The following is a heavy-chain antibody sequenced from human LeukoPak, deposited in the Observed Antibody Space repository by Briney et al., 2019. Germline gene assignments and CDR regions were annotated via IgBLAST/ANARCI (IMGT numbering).Heavy chain of an antibody. D-gene: IGHD5-18*01. CDR3: ARDRPRGYSYGFPDY. V-gene: IGHV1-69*05. CDR1: GGTFSSYA. CDR2: IIPIFGTA. J-gene: IGHJ4*02. Sequence: GSSVKVSCKASGGTFSSYAISWVRQAPGQGLEWMGRIIPIFGTANYAQKFQGRVTITTDESTRTAYMELSSLRSEDTAVYYCARDRPRGYSYGFPDYWGQGTLVTVSS.